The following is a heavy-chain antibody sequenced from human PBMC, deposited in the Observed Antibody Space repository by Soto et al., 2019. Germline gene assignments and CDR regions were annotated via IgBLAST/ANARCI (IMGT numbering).Heavy chain of an antibody. V-gene: IGHV3-53*01. CDR2: IYSGGST. J-gene: IGHJ3*02. Sequence: EVQLVESGGGLIQPGGSLRLSCAASGFTVSSNYMSWVHQAPGKGLEWVSVIYSGGSTYYADSVKGRFTISRDNSKNTLYLQMNSLRAEDTAVYYCARVSGGSYYFAFDIWGQGTMVTVSS. CDR1: GFTVSSNY. CDR3: ARVSGGSYYFAFDI. D-gene: IGHD1-26*01.